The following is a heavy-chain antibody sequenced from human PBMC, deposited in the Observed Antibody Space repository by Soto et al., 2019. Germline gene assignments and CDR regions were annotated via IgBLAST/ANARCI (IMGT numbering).Heavy chain of an antibody. CDR2: ICFSGST. CDR1: GGSISNGGYY. D-gene: IGHD3-9*01. V-gene: IGHV4-31*03. J-gene: IGHJ4*02. CDR3: AGGLDTFPDILTGYALTPYFDF. Sequence: QVQLQESGPGLLKPSQTLSLTCTVSGGSISNGGYYWIWIRQHPGKGLDCIGYICFSGSTYYNPPLRRRVTVSPGTSKTQCPLHMSSVTAENPAVYYCAGGLDTFPDILTGYALTPYFDFWGQGTLVTVST.